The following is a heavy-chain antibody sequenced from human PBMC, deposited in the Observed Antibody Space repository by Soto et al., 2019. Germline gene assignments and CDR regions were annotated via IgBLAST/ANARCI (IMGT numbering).Heavy chain of an antibody. CDR3: ARLGQYRTSAGQLDY. Sequence: ASVKVSCKASGYTFTSYGISWVRQAPGQGLEWMGWISAYNGNTNYAQKLQGRVTMTTDTSTSTAYMELRSLRSDDTAVYYCARLGQYRTSAGQLDYWGQGTLVTVSS. J-gene: IGHJ4*02. V-gene: IGHV1-18*01. CDR1: GYTFTSYG. D-gene: IGHD6-6*01. CDR2: ISAYNGNT.